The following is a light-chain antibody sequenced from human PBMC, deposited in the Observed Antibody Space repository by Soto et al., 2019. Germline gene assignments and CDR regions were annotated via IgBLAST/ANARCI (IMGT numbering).Light chain of an antibody. Sequence: DIQMTQSPSSVSASVGDRVTITCRASQGLSSWLAWYQQKPGKAPKLLIYAASSLDSGVPSRFSGTGSETDFTLTISSLQPEDFGTYYCQQANSFPITFGQGTRLEIK. CDR1: QGLSSW. V-gene: IGKV1-12*01. J-gene: IGKJ5*01. CDR2: AAS. CDR3: QQANSFPIT.